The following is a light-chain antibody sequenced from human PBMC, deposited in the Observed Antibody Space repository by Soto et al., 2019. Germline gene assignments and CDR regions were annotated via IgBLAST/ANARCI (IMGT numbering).Light chain of an antibody. CDR3: QSFDSNLSGWV. V-gene: IGLV1-40*01. CDR1: RSNIGAGYD. J-gene: IGLJ3*02. CDR2: GNT. Sequence: QSVLTQPPSVSGAPGQRVTISCIGSRSNIGAGYDVHWYQQLPGTAPKLLVSGNTNRPSGVPDRFSGSKSGTSASLAITGLAAEDGADYYCQSFDSNLSGWVFGEGTKLTVL.